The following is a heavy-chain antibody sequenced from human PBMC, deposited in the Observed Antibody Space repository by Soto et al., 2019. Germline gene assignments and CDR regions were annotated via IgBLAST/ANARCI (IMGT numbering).Heavy chain of an antibody. Sequence: QVQLQESGPGLVKPSQTLSLTCTVSGGAISSGGYYWSWIRQHPGKGLEWIGYIYYSGSTYYNPSLKSRVTISVDTSKNQFSLKLSSVTAADTAVYYCARGGSELEISAGHWFDPWGQGTLVTVSS. V-gene: IGHV4-31*03. CDR3: ARGGSELEISAGHWFDP. CDR2: IYYSGST. D-gene: IGHD1-1*01. CDR1: GGAISSGGYY. J-gene: IGHJ5*02.